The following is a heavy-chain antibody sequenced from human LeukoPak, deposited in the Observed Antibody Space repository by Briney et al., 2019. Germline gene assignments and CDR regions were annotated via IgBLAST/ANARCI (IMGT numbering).Heavy chain of an antibody. CDR1: GFTFSSYW. D-gene: IGHD3-22*01. CDR3: ARAPSEIGGYYPEYFRH. V-gene: IGHV3-74*01. J-gene: IGHJ1*01. Sequence: PGGSLRLSCAASGFTFSSYWMHWVRQAPGKGLVWVSRIKSDGGTNYSDSVKGRFTISRDNSKNTVYLQMNSLRAEDTGVYYCARAPSEIGGYYPEYFRHWGQGTLVTVSS. CDR2: IKSDGGT.